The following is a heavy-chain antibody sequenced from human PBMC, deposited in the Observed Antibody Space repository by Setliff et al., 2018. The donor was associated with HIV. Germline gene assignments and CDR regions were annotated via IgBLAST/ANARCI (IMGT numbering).Heavy chain of an antibody. CDR3: VRNHDY. J-gene: IGHJ4*02. CDR1: GFSFGDYL. CDR2: IRSKPYGGTT. V-gene: IGHV3-49*04. Sequence: GGSLRLSCTASGFSFGDYLMSWVRQGPGKGLEWVGFIRSKPYGGTTEYAASVKGRFSISRDNAQNSLYLQMNNLRVDDTAVYYCVRNHDYCGQGTLVTVSS. D-gene: IGHD1-1*01.